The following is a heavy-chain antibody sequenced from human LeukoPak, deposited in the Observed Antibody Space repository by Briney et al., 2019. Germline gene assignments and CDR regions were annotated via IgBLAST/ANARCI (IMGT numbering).Heavy chain of an antibody. CDR2: IVPIFGTS. CDR1: GDTFSSYG. V-gene: IGHV1-69*13. D-gene: IGHD6-13*01. J-gene: IGHJ5*02. CDR3: AREVHSSSWYWFDP. Sequence: SVKVSCKASGDTFSSYGINWVRQAPGQGLEWMGGIVPIFGTSNYAQKFQGRVTITADESTSTAYMELSSLRSEDTAVYYCAREVHSSSWYWFDPWGQGTLVTVSS.